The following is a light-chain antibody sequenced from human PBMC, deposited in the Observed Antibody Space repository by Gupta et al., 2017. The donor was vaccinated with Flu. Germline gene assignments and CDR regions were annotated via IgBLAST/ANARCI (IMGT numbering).Light chain of an antibody. CDR2: DVS. CDR3: CSYAGSYTFV. CDR1: GSDVGGYNY. V-gene: IGLV2-11*03. J-gene: IGLJ1*01. Sequence: GSPGQSVTISCTGTGSDVGGYNYVSWYQQHPGKAPKLMIHDVSKRPSGVPDRFSGSKSGNTASLTISGLQAEDEADYYCCSYAGSYTFVFGTG.